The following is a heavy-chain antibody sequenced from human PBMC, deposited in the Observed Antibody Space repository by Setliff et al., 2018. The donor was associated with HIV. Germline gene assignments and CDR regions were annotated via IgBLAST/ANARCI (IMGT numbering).Heavy chain of an antibody. J-gene: IGHJ5*02. CDR1: GGSISNFY. Sequence: SETLSLTCSVSGGSISNFYWSWIRQPPGKGLEWVGHIYSTGDTNYNPSPKSRVTISVDTSQNQFSLKLRSVTAADTAVYYCARYRSKLDWFDPWGQGTLVTVSS. D-gene: IGHD1-26*01. CDR2: IYSTGDT. CDR3: ARYRSKLDWFDP. V-gene: IGHV4-4*08.